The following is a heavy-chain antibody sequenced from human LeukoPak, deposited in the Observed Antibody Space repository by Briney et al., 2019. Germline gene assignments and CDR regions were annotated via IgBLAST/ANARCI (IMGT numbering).Heavy chain of an antibody. CDR2: IDWDDDK. CDR3: ARISAYGDYYFDY. V-gene: IGHV2-70*01. CDR1: GFSLITSGMC. Sequence: SGPTLVNPTQTLTLTCTFSGFSLITSGMCVSWIRQPPGKALEWLALIDWDDDKYYSTSLKTRLTISKNSFKNQVVLTMTNMHPVDTATYYCARISAYGDYYFDYWGQGTLVTVSS. J-gene: IGHJ4*02. D-gene: IGHD4-17*01.